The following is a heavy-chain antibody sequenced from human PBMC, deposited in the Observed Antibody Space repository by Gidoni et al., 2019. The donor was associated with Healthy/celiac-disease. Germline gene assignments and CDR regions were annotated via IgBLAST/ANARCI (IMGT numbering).Heavy chain of an antibody. D-gene: IGHD3-22*01. V-gene: IGHV3-49*05. CDR2: IRSKAYGGTT. CDR1: GFTFGDYA. Sequence: EVQLVESGGGLVKPGRSLRLSCTASGFTFGDYAMSWFRQAPGKGLEWVGFIRSKAYGGTTEYAASVKGRFTISRDDSKSIAYLQMNSLKTEDTAVYYCTRDPFSADYYYDSSGYYSRFDYWGQGTLVTVSS. CDR3: TRDPFSADYYYDSSGYYSRFDY. J-gene: IGHJ4*02.